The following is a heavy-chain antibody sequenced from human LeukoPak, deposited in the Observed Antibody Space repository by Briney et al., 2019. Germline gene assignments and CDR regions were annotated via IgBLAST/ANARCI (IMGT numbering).Heavy chain of an antibody. CDR1: GYSFTSYW. CDR2: IYPGDSDT. J-gene: IGHJ4*02. Sequence: KPGESLKISCETSGYSFTSYWIGWVRQMPGQGLEWMGIIYPGDSDTRHSPSFQGQVTISADKSISTAYLQWSSLKASDTAMYYCARHTIAAAATDYWGQGTLVTVSS. D-gene: IGHD6-13*01. V-gene: IGHV5-51*01. CDR3: ARHTIAAAATDY.